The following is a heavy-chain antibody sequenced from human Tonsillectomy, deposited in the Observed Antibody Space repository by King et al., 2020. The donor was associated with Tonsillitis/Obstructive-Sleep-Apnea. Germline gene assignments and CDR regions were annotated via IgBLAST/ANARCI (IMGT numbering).Heavy chain of an antibody. CDR3: ASNSYYDVWSGPLGDYYMDV. CDR1: GGSISSYY. D-gene: IGHD3-3*01. Sequence: QVQLQESGPGLVKPSETLSLTCTVSGGSISSYYWSWIRQPPGKGLEWIGYIYYSGSTNYNPSLKSRVTISVDTSKNQFSLKLSSVTAADTAVYYCASNSYYDVWSGPLGDYYMDVWGKGTTVTVSS. V-gene: IGHV4-59*01. CDR2: IYYSGST. J-gene: IGHJ6*03.